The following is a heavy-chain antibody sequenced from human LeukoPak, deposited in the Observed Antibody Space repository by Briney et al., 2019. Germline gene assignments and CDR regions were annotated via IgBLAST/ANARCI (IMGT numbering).Heavy chain of an antibody. Sequence: ASVKVSCKASGYTFTGYYMHWVRQAPGQGLEWMGWINPNSGGTNYAQKFQGRVTMTRDTSISTAYMELSRLRSDDTAVYYCASASSTSSYYYYYYGMDDWGQGTTVTVSS. V-gene: IGHV1-2*02. D-gene: IGHD2-2*01. CDR2: INPNSGGT. CDR3: ASASSTSSYYYYYYGMDD. J-gene: IGHJ6*02. CDR1: GYTFTGYY.